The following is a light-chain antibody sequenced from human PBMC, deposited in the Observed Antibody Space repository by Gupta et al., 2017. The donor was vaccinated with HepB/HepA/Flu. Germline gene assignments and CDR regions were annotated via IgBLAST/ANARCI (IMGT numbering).Light chain of an antibody. V-gene: IGKV3-15*01. J-gene: IGKJ5*01. CDR3: QQDNNWLIT. CDR2: GAS. Sequence: EIVMTQSPATLSVSPGERATLSCRTSQSVSNNLAWYQQKPGQAPRLLIYGASTSTTGIPARFSGAASGTQFTLTISSLPSEDFAVSYCQQDNNWLITFGQGTRMEIK. CDR1: QSVSNN.